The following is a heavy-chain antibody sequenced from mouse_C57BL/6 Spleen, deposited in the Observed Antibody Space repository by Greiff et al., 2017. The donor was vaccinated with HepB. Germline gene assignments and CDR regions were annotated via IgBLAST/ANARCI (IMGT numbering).Heavy chain of an antibody. V-gene: IGHV14-3*01. CDR3: AYGSSYGGYFDY. D-gene: IGHD1-1*01. CDR1: GFNIKNTY. CDR2: IDPANGNT. Sequence: EVQVVESVAELVRPGASVKLSCTASGFNIKNTYMHWVKQRPEQGLEWIGMIDPANGNTKYAPKFQGKATITADTSSNTAYLQLSSLTSEDTAIYYGAYGSSYGGYFDYWGQGTTLTVSA. J-gene: IGHJ2*01.